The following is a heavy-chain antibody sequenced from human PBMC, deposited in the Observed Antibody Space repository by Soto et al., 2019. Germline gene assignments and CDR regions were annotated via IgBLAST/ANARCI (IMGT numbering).Heavy chain of an antibody. CDR1: GYSFISYW. Sequence: GESLKISCKTSGYSFISYWVAWVRQLPGKGLEWMGTFYPGDSTSTYNPSFQGQVTISVDKSISTAYLQLSSLKASDTAMYYCARIIGYCRNNDCSWTFDIWGQGTMVTVSS. V-gene: IGHV5-51*01. J-gene: IGHJ3*02. D-gene: IGHD2-15*01. CDR3: ARIIGYCRNNDCSWTFDI. CDR2: FYPGDSTS.